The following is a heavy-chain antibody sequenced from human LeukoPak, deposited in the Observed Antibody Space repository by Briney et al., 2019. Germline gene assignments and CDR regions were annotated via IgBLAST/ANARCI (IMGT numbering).Heavy chain of an antibody. D-gene: IGHD5-12*01. CDR2: ISGSGGSI. CDR3: ARGQLGDSGYDWCLDF. Sequence: GGSLRLSRVASGTFSTHWMTWVRQAPGKGLEWVSYISGSGGSIYYADSVKGRFTVSRDNAKNSLYLQINSLRAEDTAIYYCARGQLGDSGYDWCLDFWGQGTLVTVSS. V-gene: IGHV3-48*04. J-gene: IGHJ4*02. CDR1: GTFSTHW.